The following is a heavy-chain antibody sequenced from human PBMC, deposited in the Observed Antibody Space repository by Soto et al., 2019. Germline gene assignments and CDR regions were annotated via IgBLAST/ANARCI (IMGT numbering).Heavy chain of an antibody. CDR2: INPSGGST. V-gene: IGHV1-46*03. CDR3: ASSSPGSRTLMDI. D-gene: IGHD6-13*01. Sequence: QVQLVQSGAEVKKPGASVKVSCKASGYTFTSYYMHWVRQAPGQGLEWMGIINPSGGSTSYAQKFQGRVTMTRDTSTSTVYRELSSLRSEDTAVYYCASSSPGSRTLMDIWGQGTMVTVSS. J-gene: IGHJ3*02. CDR1: GYTFTSYY.